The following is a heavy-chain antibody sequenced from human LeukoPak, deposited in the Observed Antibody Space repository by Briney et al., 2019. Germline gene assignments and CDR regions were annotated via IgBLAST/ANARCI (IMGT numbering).Heavy chain of an antibody. Sequence: SETLSLTCTVSGYSLRSGSYWGWIRQPPGQGLEWIASISYSGSTYYNPSVKSRVTISRDTSKNQFSLSLNSVTAADTAVYYCVRVKSGSISDSWGQGTLVTVSS. CDR2: ISYSGST. V-gene: IGHV4-38-2*02. D-gene: IGHD1-26*01. CDR3: VRVKSGSISDS. J-gene: IGHJ4*02. CDR1: GYSLRSGSY.